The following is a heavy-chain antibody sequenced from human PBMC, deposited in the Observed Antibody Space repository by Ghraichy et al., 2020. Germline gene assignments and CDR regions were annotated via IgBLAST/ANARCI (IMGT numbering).Heavy chain of an antibody. CDR2: TYYRSKWYN. V-gene: IGHV6-1*01. J-gene: IGHJ4*02. D-gene: IGHD3-10*01. CDR1: GDSVSSNSAA. CDR3: ARWSGSVRGVVYFDF. Sequence: SQTLSLTCAISGDSVSSNSAAWNWIRQSPSRGLEWLGRTYYRSKWYNDYAVSVKSRITINPDTSKNQFSLQLNSVTPEDTAVYYCARWSGSVRGVVYFDFWGQGVLVPVSS.